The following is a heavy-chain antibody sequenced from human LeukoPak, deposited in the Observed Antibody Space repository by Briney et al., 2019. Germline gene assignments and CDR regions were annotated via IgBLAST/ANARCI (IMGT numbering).Heavy chain of an antibody. CDR3: ARSGYYSRNRYGYVPPANYGMDV. Sequence: GASVKVSCKSSRYNFISYGISWVRQAPGQGLEWMGWVSPYNDKTGFSQNFHGRVTLTTETSTTTAYLELRRLTSDDTAHYYCARSGYYSRNRYGYVPPANYGMDVWGQGTTVIVSS. CDR1: RYNFISYG. CDR2: VSPYNDKT. D-gene: IGHD5-18*01. J-gene: IGHJ6*02. V-gene: IGHV1-18*04.